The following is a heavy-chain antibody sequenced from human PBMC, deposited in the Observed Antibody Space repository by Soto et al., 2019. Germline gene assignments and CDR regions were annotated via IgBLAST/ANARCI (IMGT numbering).Heavy chain of an antibody. J-gene: IGHJ4*02. CDR1: GFTLSNFG. V-gene: IGHV3-23*01. Sequence: EGQVLESGGGLVQPGGSLRLTCVASGFTLSNFGMSWVRQAPGKGLEWVSFVSGNGGSTYYIDSVKGRFTISRDSSTNTVRLQMNSLRAEDMAVYYCATSNYGERDWGQGALVTVSS. CDR3: ATSNYGERD. CDR2: VSGNGGST. D-gene: IGHD4-17*01.